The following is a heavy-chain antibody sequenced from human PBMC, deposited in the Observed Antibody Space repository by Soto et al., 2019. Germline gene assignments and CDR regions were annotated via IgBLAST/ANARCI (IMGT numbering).Heavy chain of an antibody. CDR3: ARGSANLHF. CDR2: IYYSGST. J-gene: IGHJ4*01. Sequence: QVQLQESGPGLVKPSETLSLTCNVSGGSIDTYYWSWIRQPPGKGLEWIGYIYYSGSTNYNPSLQSRLTISVDTSKNQFSLKLNSVTAADTAVYYCARGSANLHFWGHGTLVTVSS. V-gene: IGHV4-59*08. CDR1: GGSIDTYY. D-gene: IGHD3-10*01.